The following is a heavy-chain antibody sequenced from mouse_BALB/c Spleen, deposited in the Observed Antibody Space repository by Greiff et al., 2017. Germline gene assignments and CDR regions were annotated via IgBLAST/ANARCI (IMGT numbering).Heavy chain of an antibody. CDR3: ARYEGITTGYFDY. D-gene: IGHD1-1*01. J-gene: IGHJ2*01. CDR2: ISYSGST. Sequence: VQLQQSGPSLVKPSQTLSLTCSVTGDSITSGYWNWIRKFPGNKLEYMGYISYSGSTYYNPALKSRISITRDTSKNQYYLQLNSVTTEDTATYYCARYEGITTGYFDYWGQGTALTVSA. V-gene: IGHV3-8*02. CDR1: GDSITSGY.